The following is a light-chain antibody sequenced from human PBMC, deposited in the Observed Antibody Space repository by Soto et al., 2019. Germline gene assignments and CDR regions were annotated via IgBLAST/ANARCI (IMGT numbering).Light chain of an antibody. J-gene: IGLJ2*01. Sequence: QSALTQPASVSGSPGQSITISCTGTSSDVGGYNYVSWYQQHPGKVPKLIIYDVSYRPSGVSHRFSGSKSGDTASLTISGLQTEDEADYYCSSYTSVATVVFGGGTKLTVL. CDR1: SSDVGGYNY. CDR2: DVS. CDR3: SSYTSVATVV. V-gene: IGLV2-14*01.